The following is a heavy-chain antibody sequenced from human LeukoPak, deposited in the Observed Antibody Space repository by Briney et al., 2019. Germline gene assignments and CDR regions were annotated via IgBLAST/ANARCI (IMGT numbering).Heavy chain of an antibody. CDR1: GGSFSGYY. CDR2: INHSGST. Sequence: SETLSLTCAVYGGSFSGYYWSWIRQPPGKGLEWIGEINHSGSTNYNPSLKSRVTISVDTSKNQFSLKLSSVTAADTAVYYCARGGYCSGGSCYFSWFDPWGQGTLVTVSS. CDR3: ARGGYCSGGSCYFSWFDP. J-gene: IGHJ5*02. V-gene: IGHV4-34*01. D-gene: IGHD2-15*01.